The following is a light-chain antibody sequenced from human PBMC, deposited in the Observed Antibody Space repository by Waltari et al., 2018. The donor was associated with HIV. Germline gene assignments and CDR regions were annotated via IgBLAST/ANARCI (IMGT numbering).Light chain of an antibody. CDR3: SSYAGSNNLV. V-gene: IGLV2-8*01. CDR1: SSDVGGYNY. CDR2: EVS. Sequence: QSALTQPPSASGSPGQSVTISCTGTSSDVGGYNYVPWYPQHPGKAPKHMIYEVSKRPSGGPDRVSGSKSGNTASLTVSGLQAEDEADYDCSSYAGSNNLVFGGGTKLTVL. J-gene: IGLJ2*01.